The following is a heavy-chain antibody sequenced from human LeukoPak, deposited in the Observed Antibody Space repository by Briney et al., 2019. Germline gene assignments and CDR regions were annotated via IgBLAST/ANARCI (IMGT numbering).Heavy chain of an antibody. CDR2: ISGSGGST. J-gene: IGHJ4*02. CDR1: GFTFASYA. V-gene: IGHV3-23*01. Sequence: GGSLRLSCAASGFTFASYAVSWVRQAPGKGLEWVSTISGSGGSTYYADSVKGRFTISRDNSKNTLYLQMNSLRAEDTAVYYCAKEGDFWSGYYGYWGQGTLVTVSS. CDR3: AKEGDFWSGYYGY. D-gene: IGHD3-3*01.